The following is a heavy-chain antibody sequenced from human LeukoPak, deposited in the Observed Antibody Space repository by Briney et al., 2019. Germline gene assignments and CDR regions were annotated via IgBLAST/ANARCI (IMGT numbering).Heavy chain of an antibody. CDR2: IYPGDSDT. D-gene: IGHD2-2*01. CDR3: ASRGVVVPAAMEAFDI. CDR1: GYSFTSYW. V-gene: IGHV5-51*01. Sequence: GESLKISCKGSGYSFTSYWIGWVRQMPGKGLEWMGIIYPGDSDTRYSPSFQGQVTISADKSISTAYLQWSSLKASDTAMYYCASRGVVVPAAMEAFDIWGQGTMVTVSS. J-gene: IGHJ3*02.